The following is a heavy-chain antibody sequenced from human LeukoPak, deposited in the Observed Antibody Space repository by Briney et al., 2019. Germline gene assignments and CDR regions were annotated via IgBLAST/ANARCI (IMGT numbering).Heavy chain of an antibody. J-gene: IGHJ3*02. CDR2: IYYSGST. V-gene: IGHV4-59*01. CDR1: GGSISSYY. Sequence: KPSETLSLTCTVSGGSISSYYWSWIRQPPGKGLEWIGYIYYSGSTNYNPSLKSRVTISVDTSKNQFSLKLSSVTAADTAVYYCARVGGRFGELLYAFDIWGQGTMVTVSS. D-gene: IGHD3-10*01. CDR3: ARVGGRFGELLYAFDI.